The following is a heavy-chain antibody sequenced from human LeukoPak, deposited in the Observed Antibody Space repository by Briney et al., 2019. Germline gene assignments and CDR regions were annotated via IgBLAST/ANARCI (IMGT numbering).Heavy chain of an antibody. J-gene: IGHJ4*02. CDR2: IRYDGSNK. V-gene: IGHV3-30*02. Sequence: GGSRRLSCAASGFTFSSYGMHWVRQAPGKGLEWVAFIRYDGSNKYYADSVKGRFTISRDNSKNTLYLQMNSLRAEDTAVYYCASEWELLPEYWGQGTLVTVS. CDR3: ASEWELLPEY. D-gene: IGHD1-26*01. CDR1: GFTFSSYG.